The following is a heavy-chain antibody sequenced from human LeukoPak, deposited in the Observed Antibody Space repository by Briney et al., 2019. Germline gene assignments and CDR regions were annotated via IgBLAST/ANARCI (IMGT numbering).Heavy chain of an antibody. J-gene: IGHJ4*02. CDR1: GFTVSSNY. V-gene: IGHV3-66*01. CDR2: IYSGGST. CDR3: ARVLQWLGYYFDY. D-gene: IGHD6-19*01. Sequence: GGSLRLSCAASGFTVSSNYMSWVRQAPGKGLEWVSVIYSGGSTYYADSVKGRFTISRDNAKNSLYLQMNSLRAEDTAVYYCARVLQWLGYYFDYWGQGTLVTVSS.